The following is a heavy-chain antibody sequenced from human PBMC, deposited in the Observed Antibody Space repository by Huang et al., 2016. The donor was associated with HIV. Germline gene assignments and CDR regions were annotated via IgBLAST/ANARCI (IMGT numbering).Heavy chain of an antibody. CDR1: GFTFSSYC. J-gene: IGHJ4*02. D-gene: IGHD3-22*01. Sequence: EVQLVESGGGLVKPGGSLRLSCAASGFTFSSYCMNWVRQAPGKGLEWVSSTSSSSSYMYDADSVKGRFTISRDNAKNSLYLQMNSLRVEDTAMYYCARADTYYYDTSGYLSQGRFDYWGQGTLVTVSS. V-gene: IGHV3-21*01. CDR3: ARADTYYYDTSGYLSQGRFDY. CDR2: TSSSSSYM.